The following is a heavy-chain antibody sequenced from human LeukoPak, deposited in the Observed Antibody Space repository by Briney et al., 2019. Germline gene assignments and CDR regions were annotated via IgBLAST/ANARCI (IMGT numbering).Heavy chain of an antibody. CDR1: GGSISSSSYY. J-gene: IGHJ4*02. CDR3: ARVLRSSSGGYFDY. D-gene: IGHD6-6*01. CDR2: IYYSGST. Sequence: SETLSLTCTVSGGSISSSSYYWGWIRQPPGKGLEWIGSIYYSGSTYYNPSLKSRVTISVDTSKNQFSLKLSSVTAADTAVYYCARVLRSSSGGYFDYWGQGTLVTVSS. V-gene: IGHV4-39*01.